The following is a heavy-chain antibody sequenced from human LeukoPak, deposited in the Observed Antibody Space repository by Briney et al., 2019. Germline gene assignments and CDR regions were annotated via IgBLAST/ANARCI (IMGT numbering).Heavy chain of an antibody. Sequence: SETLSLTCAVYGGSFSGYYWSWIRQPPGKGLEWIGEINHSGSTNYNPSLKSRVTISVDTSKNQFSLKLSSVTAADTAVYYCARGIRGSGSYGHYYYYYGMDVWGQGTTVTVSS. CDR1: GGSFSGYY. D-gene: IGHD3-10*01. CDR2: INHSGST. J-gene: IGHJ6*02. V-gene: IGHV4-34*01. CDR3: ARGIRGSGSYGHYYYYYGMDV.